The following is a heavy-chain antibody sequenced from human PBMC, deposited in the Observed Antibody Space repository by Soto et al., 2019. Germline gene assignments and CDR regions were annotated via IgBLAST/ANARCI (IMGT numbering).Heavy chain of an antibody. D-gene: IGHD3-16*01. CDR3: ARVISRGGYYYYYMDV. J-gene: IGHJ6*03. Sequence: QVQLVQSGAEVKKPGASVKVSCKASGYTFTSYDINWVRQATGQGLEWMGWMNPNSGNTGYQQKFQGRVTMTRNTSLSTAYMELSSLRSEDTAVYYCARVISRGGYYYYYMDVWGKGTTVTVSS. CDR1: GYTFTSYD. CDR2: MNPNSGNT. V-gene: IGHV1-8*01.